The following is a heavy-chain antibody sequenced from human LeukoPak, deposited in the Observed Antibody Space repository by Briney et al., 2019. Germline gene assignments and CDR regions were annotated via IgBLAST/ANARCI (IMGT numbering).Heavy chain of an antibody. CDR3: ARDSSIAARGWFDP. D-gene: IGHD6-6*01. CDR2: LFNSGGT. J-gene: IGHJ5*02. Sequence: SETLSLTCTVSGASISTHHWSWIRQPPGEGLEWIGDLFNSGGTKYNASLQSRVTISIDTSKKQVSLKVTSVTAADTAVYYCARDSSIAARGWFDPWGQGTLVTVSS. CDR1: GASISTHH. V-gene: IGHV4-4*08.